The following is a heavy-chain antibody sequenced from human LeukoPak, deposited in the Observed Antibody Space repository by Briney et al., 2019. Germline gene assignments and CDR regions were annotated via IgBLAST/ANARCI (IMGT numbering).Heavy chain of an antibody. CDR3: ARGIGYDTKAYFDY. CDR1: GFTFDDYG. J-gene: IGHJ4*02. Sequence: GESLKISCAASGFTFDDYGMSWVRQAPGKGLEWVSGINWNGGSTGYADSVKGRFTISRDNAKNSLYLQMNSLRAEDTALYYCARGIGYDTKAYFDYWGQGTLVTVSS. CDR2: INWNGGST. D-gene: IGHD3-3*01. V-gene: IGHV3-20*04.